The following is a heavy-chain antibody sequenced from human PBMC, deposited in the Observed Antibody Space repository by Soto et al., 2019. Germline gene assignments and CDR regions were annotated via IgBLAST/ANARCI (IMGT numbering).Heavy chain of an antibody. CDR2: IWYDGSNK. J-gene: IGHJ4*02. V-gene: IGHV3-33*01. CDR1: GFTFSSYG. D-gene: IGHD3-16*02. Sequence: QVQLVESGGGVVQPGRSLRLSCAASGFTFSSYGMHWVRQAPGKGLEWVAVIWYDGSNKYYADSVKGRFTISRDNSKNTLDLQMNSLRAEDTAVYYCARGGGTYYDYVWGSYRQGYFDYWGQGTLVTVSS. CDR3: ARGGGTYYDYVWGSYRQGYFDY.